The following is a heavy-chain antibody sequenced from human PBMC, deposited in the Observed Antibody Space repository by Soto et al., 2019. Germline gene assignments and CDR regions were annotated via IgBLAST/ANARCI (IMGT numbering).Heavy chain of an antibody. V-gene: IGHV1-18*01. J-gene: IGHJ4*02. CDR2: ISTYNGNT. Sequence: ASVKVSCKASGYTFTSYGISWVRQAPGQELEWMGWISTYNGNTKYAQKLKGRVTMTTDTSTSTAYMELRSLRSDDTAVFYCAREMVRGVGSDYWGQGTLVTVSS. CDR3: AREMVRGVGSDY. D-gene: IGHD3-10*01. CDR1: GYTFTSYG.